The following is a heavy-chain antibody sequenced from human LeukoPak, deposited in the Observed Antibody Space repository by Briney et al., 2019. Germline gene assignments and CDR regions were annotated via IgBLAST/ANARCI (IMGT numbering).Heavy chain of an antibody. D-gene: IGHD5-24*01. V-gene: IGHV3-48*01. Sequence: GGSLRLSCAASGFTFSAYSMNWVRQAPGKGLEWISYIGISSGNTKYADSVKGRFTISGDKAKNSLYLQMNSLRVEDTAVYYCARDYKYAFDNWGQGTLVTISS. CDR2: IGISSGNT. CDR3: ARDYKYAFDN. J-gene: IGHJ4*02. CDR1: GFTFSAYS.